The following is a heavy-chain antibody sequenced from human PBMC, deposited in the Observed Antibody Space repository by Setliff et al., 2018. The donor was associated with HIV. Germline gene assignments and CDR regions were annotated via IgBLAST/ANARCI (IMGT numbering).Heavy chain of an antibody. CDR2: VHHAGST. CDR3: ARNHPVKQWSFIDH. J-gene: IGHJ4*02. Sequence: NPSETLSLTCAVSGVSISSNNWWSWVRQPPGKGLEWIGEVHHAGSTTYNPSLESRVIISLDKAQNHFSLNLTSVTAADTAVYYCARNHPVKQWSFIDHWGQGALVTVSS. V-gene: IGHV4-4*02. D-gene: IGHD3-22*01. CDR1: GVSISSNNW.